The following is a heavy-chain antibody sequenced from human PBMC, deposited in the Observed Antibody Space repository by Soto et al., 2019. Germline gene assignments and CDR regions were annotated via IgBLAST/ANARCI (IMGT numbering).Heavy chain of an antibody. Sequence: QVQLREAGPGLVKPSQTLSLTCTVSGGSITSDNYFWSWIRQPPGKGLEWIGYILYSGTVYYKSSFKGRVITSIDTSITRRSFIRNSVAAADTAMYYCAREVISPALHGAEDAFDLWGQGTTVTVSS. D-gene: IGHD2-21*01. V-gene: IGHV4-30-4*01. J-gene: IGHJ3*01. CDR1: GGSITSDNYF. CDR3: AREVISPALHGAEDAFDL. CDR2: ILYSGTV.